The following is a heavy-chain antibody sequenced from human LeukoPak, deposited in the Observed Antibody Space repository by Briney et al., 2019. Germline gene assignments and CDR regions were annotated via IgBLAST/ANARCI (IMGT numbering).Heavy chain of an antibody. J-gene: IGHJ2*01. Sequence: PGGSLRLSCAASGFTFSDYYMSWIRQAPGKGLEWVSYISSSGSTIYYADSVKGRFTISRDNAKNSLYLQMNSLRAEDTAVYYCARDRGYYYDSSGYWYFDLWGRGTLVTVSS. D-gene: IGHD3-22*01. CDR2: ISSSGSTI. V-gene: IGHV3-11*01. CDR1: GFTFSDYY. CDR3: ARDRGYYYDSSGYWYFDL.